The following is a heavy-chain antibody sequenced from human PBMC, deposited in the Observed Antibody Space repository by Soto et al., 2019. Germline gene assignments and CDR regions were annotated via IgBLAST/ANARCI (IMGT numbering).Heavy chain of an antibody. CDR1: GYTLTELS. V-gene: IGHV1-24*01. D-gene: IGHD1-26*01. CDR3: ATGPRAYSGSYRSLDY. Sequence: ASVKVSCKVSGYTLTELSMHWVRQAPGKGLEWMGGFDPEDGETIYAQKFQGRVTMTEDTSTDTAYMELSSLRPEDTAVYYCATGPRAYSGSYRSLDYWGQGTLVTVSS. CDR2: FDPEDGET. J-gene: IGHJ4*02.